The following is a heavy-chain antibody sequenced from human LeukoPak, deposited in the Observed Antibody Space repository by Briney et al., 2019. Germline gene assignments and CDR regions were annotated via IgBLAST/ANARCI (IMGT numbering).Heavy chain of an antibody. Sequence: TSETLSLTCTVSGYSISSGYYWGWIRQPPGKGLEWIGSIYHSGSTYYNPSLKSRVTISVDTSKNQFSLKLSSVTAADTAVYYCARGDTMVRGVMGDAFDIWGQGTMVTVSS. J-gene: IGHJ3*02. CDR3: ARGDTMVRGVMGDAFDI. D-gene: IGHD3-10*01. CDR2: IYHSGST. CDR1: GYSISSGYY. V-gene: IGHV4-38-2*02.